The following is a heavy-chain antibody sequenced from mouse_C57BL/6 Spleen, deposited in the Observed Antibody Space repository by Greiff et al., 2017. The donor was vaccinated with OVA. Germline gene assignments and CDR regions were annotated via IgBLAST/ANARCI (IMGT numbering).Heavy chain of an antibody. CDR3: ATGTLDY. CDR2: INPSTGGT. Sequence: VQLQQSGPELVKPGASVKISCKASGYSFTGYYMNWVKQSPEKSLEWIGEINPSTGGTTYNQKFKAKATMTVYKSSSTAYMQHKSLTSGDSAVYYCATGTLDYWGQGTTLTVSS. CDR1: GYSFTGYY. J-gene: IGHJ2*01. V-gene: IGHV1-42*01. D-gene: IGHD4-1*01.